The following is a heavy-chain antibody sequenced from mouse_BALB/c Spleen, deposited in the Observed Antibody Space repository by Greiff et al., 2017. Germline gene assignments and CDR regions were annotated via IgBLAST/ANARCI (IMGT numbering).Heavy chain of an antibody. J-gene: IGHJ3*01. CDR1: GFTFSDYY. D-gene: IGHD2-2*01. Sequence: EVQRVESGGGLVKPGGSLKLSCAASGFTFSDYYMYWVRQTPEKRLEWVATISDGGSYTYYPDSVKGRFTISRDNAKNNLYLQMSSLKSEDTAMYYCARDRDGYDPAWFAYWGQGTLVTVSA. V-gene: IGHV5-4*02. CDR2: ISDGGSYT. CDR3: ARDRDGYDPAWFAY.